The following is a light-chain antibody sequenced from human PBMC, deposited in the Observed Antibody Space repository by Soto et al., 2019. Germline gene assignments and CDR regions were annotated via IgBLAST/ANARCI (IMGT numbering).Light chain of an antibody. J-gene: IGLJ3*02. CDR3: CSYAGDSTWV. Sequence: QSALTQPASVSGSPGQSITISCTGTSSDVGNYNLVSWYQQHPVEAPKLLIYEGSKRPSGVSIRFAGSKFGNTASLTISGLKAADGVDYYCCSYAGDSTWVFGGGTKLTVL. CDR2: EGS. CDR1: SSDVGNYNL. V-gene: IGLV2-23*01.